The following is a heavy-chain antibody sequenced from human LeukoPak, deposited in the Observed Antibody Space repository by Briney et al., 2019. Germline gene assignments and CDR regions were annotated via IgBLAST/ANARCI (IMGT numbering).Heavy chain of an antibody. Sequence: ASVKVSCKASGYTFTSYDINWVRQATGQGLEWMGWMDPNSGNTGYAQKFQGRVTMTTDTSTSTAYMELRSLRSDDTAVYYCARDGLKECSSTSCYHFDYWGQGTLVTVSS. CDR1: GYTFTSYD. CDR3: ARDGLKECSSTSCYHFDY. V-gene: IGHV1-8*01. J-gene: IGHJ4*02. CDR2: MDPNSGNT. D-gene: IGHD2-2*01.